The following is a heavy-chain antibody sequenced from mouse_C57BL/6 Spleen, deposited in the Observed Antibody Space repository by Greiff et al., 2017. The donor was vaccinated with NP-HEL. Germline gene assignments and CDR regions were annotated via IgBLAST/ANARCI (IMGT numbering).Heavy chain of an antibody. CDR2: IHPNSGST. CDR3: ARGDYGSRSLMDY. Sequence: QVQLQQPGAELVKPGASVKLSCKASGYTFTSYWMHWVKQRPGQGLEWIGMIHPNSGSTNYNEKFKSKATLTVDKSSSTAYMQLSSLTSEDSAVYYCARGDYGSRSLMDYWGQGTSVTVSS. V-gene: IGHV1-64*01. D-gene: IGHD1-1*01. CDR1: GYTFTSYW. J-gene: IGHJ4*01.